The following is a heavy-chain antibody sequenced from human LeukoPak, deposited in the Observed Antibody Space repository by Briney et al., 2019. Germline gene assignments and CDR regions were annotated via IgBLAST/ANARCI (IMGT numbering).Heavy chain of an antibody. CDR3: VRDFLGESGAGGP. Sequence: GVSLRLSCAASGFIFSSYSMNWVRQAPGKGLEWVSSINPAGTSTFHADSVKGRFTISRDNTENSLYMQMDSLRDEDTAVYYCVRDFLGESGAGGPWAQGTLVTVSS. CDR2: INPAGTST. J-gene: IGHJ5*02. V-gene: IGHV3-21*01. D-gene: IGHD3-10*01. CDR1: GFIFSSYS.